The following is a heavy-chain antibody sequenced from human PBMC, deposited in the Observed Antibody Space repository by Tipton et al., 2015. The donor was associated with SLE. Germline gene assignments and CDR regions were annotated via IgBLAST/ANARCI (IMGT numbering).Heavy chain of an antibody. V-gene: IGHV4-39*07. J-gene: IGHJ4*02. CDR2: SYYTGNT. CDR1: GGSVSSRSNY. Sequence: TLSLTCTVSGGSVSSRSNYWGWIRQPPRKGLEWIGSSYYTGNTYYNPSLKSRVTISVDTSRNQFSLKLSSVTAADTAVYYCAIGSYGTFDYWGQGTLVTVSA. CDR3: AIGSYGTFDY. D-gene: IGHD5-18*01.